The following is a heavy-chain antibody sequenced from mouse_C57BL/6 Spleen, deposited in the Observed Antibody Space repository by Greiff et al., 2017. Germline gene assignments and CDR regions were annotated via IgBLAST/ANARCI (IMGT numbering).Heavy chain of an antibody. D-gene: IGHD1-1*01. CDR1: GYAFTNYL. CDR2: INPGSGGT. V-gene: IGHV1-54*01. J-gene: IGHJ3*01. CDR3: AREWGYGSSPGFAY. Sequence: QVQLQQSGAELVRPGTSVKVSCKASGYAFTNYLIEWVKQRPGQGLEWIGVINPGSGGTNYNEKFKGKATLTADKSSSTAYMQLSSLTSEDSAVYFCAREWGYGSSPGFAYWGQGTLVTVSA.